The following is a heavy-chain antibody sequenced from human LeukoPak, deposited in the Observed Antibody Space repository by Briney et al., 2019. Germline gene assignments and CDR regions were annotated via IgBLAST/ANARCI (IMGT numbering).Heavy chain of an antibody. V-gene: IGHV4-34*01. Sequence: PSETLSLTCAVYGGSFSGYYWSWIRQPPGKGLEWIGEINHSGSTNYNPSLKSRVTISVDTSKNQFSLKLSSVTAADTAVYYCARVNIAAAGSPLDYWGQGTLVTVS. J-gene: IGHJ4*02. CDR1: GGSFSGYY. CDR2: INHSGST. CDR3: ARVNIAAAGSPLDY. D-gene: IGHD6-13*01.